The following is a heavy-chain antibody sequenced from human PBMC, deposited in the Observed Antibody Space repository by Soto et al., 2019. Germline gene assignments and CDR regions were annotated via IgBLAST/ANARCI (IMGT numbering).Heavy chain of an antibody. V-gene: IGHV4-34*01. CDR3: ARGTEVRYYWFDP. D-gene: IGHD3-9*01. CDR1: GGSFSGYY. CDR2: INHSGST. Sequence: SETLSLTCAVYGGSFSGYYWSWIRQPPGKGLEWIGEINHSGSTNYNPSLKSRVTISVDTSKNQFSLKLSSVTAADTAVYYCARGTEVRYYWFDPWGQGTLVTVSS. J-gene: IGHJ5*02.